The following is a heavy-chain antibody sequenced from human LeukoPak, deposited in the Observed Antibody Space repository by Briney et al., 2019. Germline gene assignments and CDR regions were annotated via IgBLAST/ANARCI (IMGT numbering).Heavy chain of an antibody. Sequence: PSETLSLTCTVSGGSISSYYWSWIRQPPGKGLEWIGYIYYSGSTNYNPSLKSRVTISVDTSKNQFSLKLSSVTAADTAVYYCARSGLNFGVVITQNWFDPWGQGTLVTVSS. CDR2: IYYSGST. D-gene: IGHD3-3*01. V-gene: IGHV4-59*01. J-gene: IGHJ5*02. CDR3: ARSGLNFGVVITQNWFDP. CDR1: GGSISSYY.